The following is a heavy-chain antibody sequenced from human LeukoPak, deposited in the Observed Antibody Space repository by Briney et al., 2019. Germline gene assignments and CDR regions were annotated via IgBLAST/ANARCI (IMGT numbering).Heavy chain of an antibody. Sequence: ASVKVSCKASGYAFPSYDINWVRQATGQGLEWMGWMNPNSGNTGYAQKFQGRVTMTRNTSISTAYMELSCLRSEDTAVYYCARRPLAGTSPLYYYYYMDVWGKGTTVTVSS. V-gene: IGHV1-8*01. CDR3: ARRPLAGTSPLYYYYYMDV. J-gene: IGHJ6*03. D-gene: IGHD6-19*01. CDR1: GYAFPSYD. CDR2: MNPNSGNT.